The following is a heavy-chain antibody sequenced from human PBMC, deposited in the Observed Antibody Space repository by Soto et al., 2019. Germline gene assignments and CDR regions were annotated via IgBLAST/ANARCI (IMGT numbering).Heavy chain of an antibody. CDR3: AHISVMVRGVPDGDYFDY. J-gene: IGHJ4*02. CDR2: IYWDDDK. CDR1: GFSLSTSGVG. V-gene: IGHV2-5*02. D-gene: IGHD3-10*01. Sequence: QITLKESGPTLVKPTQTLTLTCTFSGFSLSTSGVGVGWIRQPPGKALEWLALIYWDDDKRYSPSLKSRLTITTDPSKNQVVLTMTNMDPVDTATYYCAHISVMVRGVPDGDYFDYWGQGTLVTVSS.